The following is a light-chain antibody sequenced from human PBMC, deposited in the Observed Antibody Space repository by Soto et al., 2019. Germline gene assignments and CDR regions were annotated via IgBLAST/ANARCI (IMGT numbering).Light chain of an antibody. V-gene: IGKV3-20*01. CDR3: QQYGNSRQT. Sequence: EIVLTQSPGTLSLPPGERATLSCRASQSVRSSYLAWYQQKPGQAPRLLVYGASRRATGIPDRFSGSGSGTDFTLTISRLDPEDFAVYYCQQYGNSRQTFGQGTKVDIK. J-gene: IGKJ1*01. CDR1: QSVRSSY. CDR2: GAS.